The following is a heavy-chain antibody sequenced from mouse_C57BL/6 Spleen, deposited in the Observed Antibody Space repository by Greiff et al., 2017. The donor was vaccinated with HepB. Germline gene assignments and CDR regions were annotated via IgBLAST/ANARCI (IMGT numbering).Heavy chain of an antibody. J-gene: IGHJ2*01. Sequence: VQLQQPGAELVRPGTSVKLSCKASGYSFTSYWMHWVKQRPGQGLEWIGVIDPSDSYTNYNQKFKGKATLTVDTSSSTAYMQLSSLTSEDSAVYYCARFGSSYGYWGQGTTLTVSS. V-gene: IGHV1-59*01. CDR3: ARFGSSYGY. CDR2: IDPSDSYT. D-gene: IGHD1-1*01. CDR1: GYSFTSYW.